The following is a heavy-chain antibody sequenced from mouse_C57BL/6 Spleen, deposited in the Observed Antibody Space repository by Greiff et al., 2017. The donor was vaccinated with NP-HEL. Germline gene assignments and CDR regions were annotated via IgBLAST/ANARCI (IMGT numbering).Heavy chain of an antibody. CDR1: GYTFTDYY. V-gene: IGHV1-26*01. J-gene: IGHJ2*01. CDR2: INPNNGGT. D-gene: IGHD1-1*01. Sequence: VQLQQSGPELVKPGASVKISCKASGYTFTDYYMNWVKQSHGKSLEWIGDINPNNGGTSYNQKFKGKATLTVDKSSSTAYMELRSLTSEDSAVYYCARGITTVVAGPYYFDYWGQGTTLTVSS. CDR3: ARGITTVVAGPYYFDY.